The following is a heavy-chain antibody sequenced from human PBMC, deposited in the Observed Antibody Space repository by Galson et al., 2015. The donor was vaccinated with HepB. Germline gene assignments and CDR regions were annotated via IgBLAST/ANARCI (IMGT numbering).Heavy chain of an antibody. CDR2: IDPSDSYT. Sequence: QSGAEVKKPGESLRISCKGSGYSFTSYWISWVRQMPGKGLEWMGRIDPSDSYTNYSPSFQGHVTISADKSISTAYLQWSSLKASDTAMYYCARIDCSGGSCYSGVFDYWGQGTLVTVSS. D-gene: IGHD2-15*01. J-gene: IGHJ4*02. CDR3: ARIDCSGGSCYSGVFDY. CDR1: GYSFTSYW. V-gene: IGHV5-10-1*01.